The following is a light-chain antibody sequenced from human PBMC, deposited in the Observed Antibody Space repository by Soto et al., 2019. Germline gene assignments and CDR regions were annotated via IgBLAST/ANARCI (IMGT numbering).Light chain of an antibody. CDR2: EVS. J-gene: IGLJ3*02. V-gene: IGLV2-14*01. CDR1: SSDVGDYNY. CDR3: CSFTISSTWV. Sequence: QSALTQPACVSGSPGQSITISCTGTSSDVGDYNYVSWYQQHPGKAPKLMIYEVSNRPSGVSNRFSGSKSGNTASLTISGLQAEDEADYYCCSFTISSTWVFGGGTKLTVL.